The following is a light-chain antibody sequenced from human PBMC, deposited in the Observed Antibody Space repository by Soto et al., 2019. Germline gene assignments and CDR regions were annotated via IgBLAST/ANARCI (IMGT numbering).Light chain of an antibody. V-gene: IGKV3-20*01. CDR3: KQYANLPIT. CDR1: QFVSSRS. J-gene: IGKJ5*01. CDR2: GAS. Sequence: PGESATLLCRASQFVSSRSLAWYQQKLGQAPRLLIYGASNRATGIPGRFSASGSGTDFTLTITPLEPEEFAVYFCKQYANLPITFGQGTRLEIK.